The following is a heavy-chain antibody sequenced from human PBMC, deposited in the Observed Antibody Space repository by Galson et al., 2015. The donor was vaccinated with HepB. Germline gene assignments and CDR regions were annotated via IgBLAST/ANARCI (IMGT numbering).Heavy chain of an antibody. D-gene: IGHD2-15*01. V-gene: IGHV3-15*01. CDR3: TTLLGYCGGNSCVVS. CDR1: GFTFSNAW. J-gene: IGHJ4*01. CDR2: IKSKTDGGTT. Sequence: SLRLSCAASGFTFSNAWMAWVRQAPGKGLEWVGRIKSKTDGGTTDYAAPVKGRFTISRDDSKNTLYLQMNSLKTEDTAMYYCTTLLGYCGGNSCVVSWGQGTLVTVSS.